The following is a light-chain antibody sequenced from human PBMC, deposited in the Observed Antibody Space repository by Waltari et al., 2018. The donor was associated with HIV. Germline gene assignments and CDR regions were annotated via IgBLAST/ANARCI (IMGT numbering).Light chain of an antibody. CDR2: AAS. CDR1: QDISSW. Sequence: DIQMTQSPSSMSASVGDRITIICRASQDISSWLAWYQQKPGKAPKLLIYAASSLQGGVPSRFSGSGSGTDFALNISSLQPEDSATYYCQQANTFPLEFGQGTKLEIK. J-gene: IGKJ2*01. V-gene: IGKV1-12*01. CDR3: QQANTFPLE.